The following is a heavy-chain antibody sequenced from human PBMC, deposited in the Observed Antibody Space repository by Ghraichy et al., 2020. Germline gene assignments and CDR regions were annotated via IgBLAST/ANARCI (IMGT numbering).Heavy chain of an antibody. CDR2: IYYSGST. J-gene: IGHJ4*02. V-gene: IGHV4-31*03. D-gene: IGHD3-22*01. Sequence: SQTLSLTCTVSGGSISSGGYYWSWIRQHPGKGLEWVGYIYYSGSTYYNPSLKSRVTISVDTSKNQFSLKLTSVTAADTAVYYCVRESRDYYDSSGPTHFDYWGQGTLVTVPS. CDR3: VRESRDYYDSSGPTHFDY. CDR1: GGSISSGGYY.